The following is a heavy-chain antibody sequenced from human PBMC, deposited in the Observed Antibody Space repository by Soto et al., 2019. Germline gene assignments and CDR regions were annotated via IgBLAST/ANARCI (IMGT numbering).Heavy chain of an antibody. CDR2: IYSGGGTT. Sequence: EVQLVESGGGLIQPGGSLRLSCAASGFTVSANYMSWVRQAPGKGLEWVSVIYSGGGTTYYADSVKGRFTISRDNSKNALYLQMDSLRAEDTAVYYCAREGFINGTTGDSWGQGTLVTVSS. J-gene: IGHJ5*02. CDR1: GFTVSANY. D-gene: IGHD1-20*01. CDR3: AREGFINGTTGDS. V-gene: IGHV3-53*01.